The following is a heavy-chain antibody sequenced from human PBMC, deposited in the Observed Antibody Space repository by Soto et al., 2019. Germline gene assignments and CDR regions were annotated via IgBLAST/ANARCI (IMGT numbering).Heavy chain of an antibody. CDR1: GFTFSDHY. CDR3: VRCSDYNPDL. J-gene: IGHJ4*02. CDR2: SRNKARSYST. V-gene: IGHV3-72*01. Sequence: PGGSLRLSCATSGFTFSDHYMDWVRQTPEKGLEWVGRSRNKARSYSTEYAASVKGRFTISRDDSKNSLLLEMNSLKTENTAVYYCVRCSDYNPDLWGQGTPVTVSS. D-gene: IGHD3-10*02.